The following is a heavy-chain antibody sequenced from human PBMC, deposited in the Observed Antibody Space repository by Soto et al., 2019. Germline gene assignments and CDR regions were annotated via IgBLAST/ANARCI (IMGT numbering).Heavy chain of an antibody. D-gene: IGHD3-22*01. J-gene: IGHJ5*02. CDR2: IYYSGST. Sequence: QLQLQESGPGLVKPSETLSLTCTVSGGSISSSSYYWGWIRQPPGKGLEWIGSIYYSGSTYYNPSLESRVTLYVDTSTIHFSLKLCSVTAADTAVYYCARPKGGGRDYYAGSGPSWFDAWGQGTLVTVSS. CDR3: ARPKGGGRDYYAGSGPSWFDA. CDR1: GGSISSSSYY. V-gene: IGHV4-39*01.